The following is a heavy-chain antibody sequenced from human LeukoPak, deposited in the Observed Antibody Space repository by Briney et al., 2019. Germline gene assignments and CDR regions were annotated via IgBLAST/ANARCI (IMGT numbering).Heavy chain of an antibody. CDR3: ARHSEGIARRFDY. V-gene: IGHV4-59*08. D-gene: IGHD3-10*01. J-gene: IGHJ4*02. Sequence: SETLSLTCTVSGGAISSYYRSWIRQPPGKGLEWIGYIYYSGSTNYNPSLKSRVTISVDTSKNQFSLKLSSVAAADTAVYYCARHSEGIARRFDYWGQGTLVTVSS. CDR2: IYYSGST. CDR1: GGAISSYY.